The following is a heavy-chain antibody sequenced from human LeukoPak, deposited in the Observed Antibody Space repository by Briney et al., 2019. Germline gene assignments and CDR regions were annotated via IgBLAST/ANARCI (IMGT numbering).Heavy chain of an antibody. V-gene: IGHV3-48*03. J-gene: IGHJ6*02. Sequence: GGSLRLSCAASGFTLSSYEMNWVGQAPGKGLEWDSYITGSGSTIYYADSVKGRFTISRDNAKNSLYLQMNSLRAEDTAVYYSARDPNLYNWNYYYGMDVWGQGTTVTVSS. CDR1: GFTLSSYE. CDR2: ITGSGSTI. D-gene: IGHD1-20*01. CDR3: ARDPNLYNWNYYYGMDV.